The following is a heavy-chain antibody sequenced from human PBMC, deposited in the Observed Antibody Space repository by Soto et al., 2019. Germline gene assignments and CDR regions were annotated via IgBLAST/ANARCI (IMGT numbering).Heavy chain of an antibody. CDR2: IYYSGST. J-gene: IGHJ6*03. CDR1: GGSISSYH. CDR3: ARNQYYYYYYYMDV. V-gene: IGHV4-59*01. Sequence: PSETLSLTCTVSGGSISSYHWSWIRQPPGKGLEWIGYIYYSGSTNYNPSLKSRVTISVDTSKNQFSLKLSSVTAADTAVYYCARNQYYYYYYYMDVWGKGTTVTVSS.